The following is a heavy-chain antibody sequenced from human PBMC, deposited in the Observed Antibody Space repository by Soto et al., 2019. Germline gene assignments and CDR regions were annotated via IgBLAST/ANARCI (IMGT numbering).Heavy chain of an antibody. CDR2: IKSDGST. J-gene: IGHJ6*02. Sequence: EVQLVESGGGLVQPGGSLRLSCAASGFTFSSYWMHWVRQAPGKGLVWVSRIKSDGSTSYADSVKGRLTISRDNAKNTVYLQMNSLRAEDTAVYYCARGRWNTAGMDVWGQGTTVIVSS. D-gene: IGHD1-1*01. V-gene: IGHV3-74*01. CDR3: ARGRWNTAGMDV. CDR1: GFTFSSYW.